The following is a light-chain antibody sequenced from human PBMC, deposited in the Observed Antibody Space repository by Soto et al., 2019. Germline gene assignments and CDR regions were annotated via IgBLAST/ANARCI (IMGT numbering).Light chain of an antibody. J-gene: IGKJ1*01. CDR1: QSVFTN. V-gene: IGKV3-15*01. Sequence: ETVMTQSPLTLYVSPGERATLSCWASQSVFTNLAWFQLKSGQAPRLLIYGASTRSTGVPARFSGSGSGTVFTLTISSLQSEDFAFYYCQQYNNWPPWTFGQGTKVEMK. CDR2: GAS. CDR3: QQYNNWPPWT.